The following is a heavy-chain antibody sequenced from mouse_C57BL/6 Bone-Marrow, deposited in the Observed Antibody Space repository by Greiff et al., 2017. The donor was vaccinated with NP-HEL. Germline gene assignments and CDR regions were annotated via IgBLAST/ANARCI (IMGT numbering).Heavy chain of an antibody. V-gene: IGHV1-4*01. CDR1: GYTFTSYT. J-gene: IGHJ1*03. Sequence: QVQLKQSGAELARPGASVKMSCKASGYTFTSYTMHWVKQRPGQGLEWIGYINPSSGYTKYNQKFKDKATLTADKSSSTAYMQLSSLTSEDSAVYYCARKSNYRYFDVWGTGTTVTVSS. CDR3: ARKSNYRYFDV. CDR2: INPSSGYT. D-gene: IGHD1-3*01.